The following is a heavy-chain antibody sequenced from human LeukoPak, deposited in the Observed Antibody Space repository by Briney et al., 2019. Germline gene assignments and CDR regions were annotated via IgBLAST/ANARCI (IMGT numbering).Heavy chain of an antibody. J-gene: IGHJ4*02. CDR1: GGSINSSNW. V-gene: IGHV4-4*02. D-gene: IGHD5-18*01. Sequence: SETLSLTCAVSGGSINSSNWWSWVRPPPGKGLEWIGEIYHTGSTNYNPSLKSRVTISVDKSKNQFALKLTSLTAADTAVYYCASLRGYSYGYDCWGQGTLVTVSS. CDR3: ASLRGYSYGYDC. CDR2: IYHTGST.